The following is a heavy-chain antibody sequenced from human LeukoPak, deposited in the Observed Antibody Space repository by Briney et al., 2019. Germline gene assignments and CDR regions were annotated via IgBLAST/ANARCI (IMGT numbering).Heavy chain of an antibody. V-gene: IGHV4-59*01. CDR3: ARGGYYGSGNDFRFDP. CDR1: GGSISDCY. CDR2: INYSGST. J-gene: IGHJ5*02. D-gene: IGHD3-10*01. Sequence: KPSETLSLTCTVSGGSISDCYWTWIRQPPGMGLEWIGYINYSGSTNYNPSLKSRVTISADTSKNQFSLRLTSVTAADTAIYYCARGGYYGSGNDFRFDPWGQGTLVTVSS.